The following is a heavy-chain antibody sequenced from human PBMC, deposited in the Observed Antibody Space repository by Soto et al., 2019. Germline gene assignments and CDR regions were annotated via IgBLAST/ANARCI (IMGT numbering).Heavy chain of an antibody. V-gene: IGHV4-61*08. CDR1: GGSISSGGYY. CDR3: ARHGYYGSGSYTYYYYYGMDV. Sequence: SETLSLTCTVSGGSISSGGYYWSWIRQHPGKGLEWIGYIYYSGSTNYNPSLKSRVTISVDTSKNQFSLKLSSVTAADTAVYYCARHGYYGSGSYTYYYYYGMDVWGQGTTVTSP. J-gene: IGHJ6*02. D-gene: IGHD3-10*01. CDR2: IYYSGST.